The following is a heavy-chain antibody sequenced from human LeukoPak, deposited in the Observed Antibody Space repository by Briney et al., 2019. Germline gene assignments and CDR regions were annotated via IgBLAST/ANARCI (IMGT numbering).Heavy chain of an antibody. V-gene: IGHV3-30*18. Sequence: GGSLRLSCTASGFTVSSNYMSWVRQAPGKGLEWVAVISYDGSNKYYADSVKGRFTISRDNSKNTLYLQMNSLRAEDTAVYYCAKEVFDILTGYLYWGQGTLVTVSS. J-gene: IGHJ4*02. CDR3: AKEVFDILTGYLY. D-gene: IGHD3-9*01. CDR2: ISYDGSNK. CDR1: GFTVSSNY.